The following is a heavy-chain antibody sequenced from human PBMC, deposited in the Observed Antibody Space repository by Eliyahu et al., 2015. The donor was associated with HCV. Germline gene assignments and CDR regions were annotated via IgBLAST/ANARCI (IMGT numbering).Heavy chain of an antibody. J-gene: IGHJ4*02. Sequence: EVQLLESGGGLVQPGGSLRLSCAASGFTFSSYAMSWVRQAPGKGLEWVSAISGSGGSTYYADSVKGRFTISRDNSKNTLYLQMNSLRAEDTAVYYCAKESLQGVVKGSHFDYWGQGTLVTVSS. V-gene: IGHV3-23*01. D-gene: IGHD3-3*01. CDR2: ISGSGGST. CDR1: GFTFSSYA. CDR3: AKESLQGVVKGSHFDY.